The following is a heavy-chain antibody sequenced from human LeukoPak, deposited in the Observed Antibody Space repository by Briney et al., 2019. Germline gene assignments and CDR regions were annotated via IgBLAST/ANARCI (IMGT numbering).Heavy chain of an antibody. Sequence: SETLSLTCTVSGGSISSSSYYWGWIRQPPGKGLEWIGSIYYSGSTYYNPSLKSRVTISVDTSKNQFSLKLSSVTAADTAVYYCARGARFGAHWYFDLWGRGTLVTVSS. D-gene: IGHD3-10*01. CDR3: ARGARFGAHWYFDL. J-gene: IGHJ2*01. V-gene: IGHV4-39*07. CDR1: GGSISSSSYY. CDR2: IYYSGST.